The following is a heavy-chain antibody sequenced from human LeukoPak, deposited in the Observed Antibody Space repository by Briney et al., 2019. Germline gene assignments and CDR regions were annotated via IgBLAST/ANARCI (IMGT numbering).Heavy chain of an antibody. Sequence: GGSLRLSCAASGFTFSSYEMNWVRQAPGKGLEWVSYISSSGSTTHYADSVKGQFTISRDNAKKSLYLQMNSLGAEDTALYYCAKAVVPAAISSFDYWGQGTLVTVSS. D-gene: IGHD2-2*02. V-gene: IGHV3-48*03. CDR1: GFTFSSYE. CDR2: ISSSGSTT. J-gene: IGHJ4*02. CDR3: AKAVVPAAISSFDY.